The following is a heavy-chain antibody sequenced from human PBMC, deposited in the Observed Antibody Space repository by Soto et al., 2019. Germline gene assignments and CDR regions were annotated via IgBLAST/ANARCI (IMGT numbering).Heavy chain of an antibody. V-gene: IGHV1-3*01. J-gene: IGHJ5*02. CDR3: ARVVGATRWFDP. CDR2: INAGNGNT. CDR1: GYTFTSYA. D-gene: IGHD1-26*01. Sequence: QVPLVQSGAEVKKPGASVKVSCKASGYTFTSYAMHWVRQAPGQRLEWMGWINAGNGNTKYSQKFQGRVTITRDTSASTAYMELSSLRSEDTAVYYCARVVGATRWFDPWGQGTLVTVSS.